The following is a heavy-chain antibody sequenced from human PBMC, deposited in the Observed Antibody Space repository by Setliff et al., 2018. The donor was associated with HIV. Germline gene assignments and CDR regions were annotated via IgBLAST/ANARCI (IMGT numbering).Heavy chain of an antibody. J-gene: IGHJ3*02. CDR3: VRYDVYEYGYQVFDI. Sequence: LGESLKISCKGSGYSFSSYWIGWVRQMPGKGLEFMGLLSPADSNIRYSPSFQGQVTFSVDKSLNTAYLQWSSLKVSDSDIYYCVRYDVYEYGYQVFDIWGQGTTVTVSS. CDR2: LSPADSNI. D-gene: IGHD5-12*01. V-gene: IGHV5-51*01. CDR1: GYSFSSYW.